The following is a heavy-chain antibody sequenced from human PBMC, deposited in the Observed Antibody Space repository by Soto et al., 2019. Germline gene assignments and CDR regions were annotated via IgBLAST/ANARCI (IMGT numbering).Heavy chain of an antibody. J-gene: IGHJ3*02. CDR1: GYTFTSNG. D-gene: IGHD6-13*01. Sequence: QVQLVQSGAEVKKPGASVKVSCKASGYTFTSNGISGGRQAPGQGLEGRGWISGYNSNTNNAKKLQGRVTMTTDTSTSTAYMELRSLRSDDTAAYYCASRGSSSWCSVNAFDIWGQGTMVTVSS. V-gene: IGHV1-18*01. CDR2: ISGYNSNT. CDR3: ASRGSSSWCSVNAFDI.